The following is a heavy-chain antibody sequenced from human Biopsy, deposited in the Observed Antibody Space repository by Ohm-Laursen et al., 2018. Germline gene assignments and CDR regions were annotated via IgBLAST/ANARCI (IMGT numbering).Heavy chain of an antibody. Sequence: GTLSLTCTVSGGSISSYYWIWIRQPPGKGLEWIGYIYYTGSTNYNPSLKSRVTISVDTYMNHLSLRLTSVTAADTAVYYCAGIVLGPTNDAFDIWGQGTMVTVSS. D-gene: IGHD1-26*01. CDR3: AGIVLGPTNDAFDI. CDR2: IYYTGST. V-gene: IGHV4-59*12. J-gene: IGHJ3*02. CDR1: GGSISSYY.